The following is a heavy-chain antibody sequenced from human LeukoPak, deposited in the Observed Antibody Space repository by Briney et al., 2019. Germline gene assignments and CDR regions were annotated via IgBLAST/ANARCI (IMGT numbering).Heavy chain of an antibody. CDR2: VYYNGIT. D-gene: IGHD2-15*01. V-gene: IGHV4-59*01. Sequence: SETLSLTCTVSGGSLSSFYWSWIRHPPGKGLEWIGYVYYNGITKYNPSLKNRVTISVDTSKNQFSLKLTSVTAADTAVYYCARDVTPQTGWYYFDYWGQGTLVTVSS. CDR3: ARDVTPQTGWYYFDY. J-gene: IGHJ4*02. CDR1: GGSLSSFY.